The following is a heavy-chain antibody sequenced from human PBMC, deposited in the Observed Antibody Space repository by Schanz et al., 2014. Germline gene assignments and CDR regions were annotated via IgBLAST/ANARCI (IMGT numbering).Heavy chain of an antibody. J-gene: IGHJ4*02. CDR1: GYTFTSYD. V-gene: IGHV1-8*01. CDR2: MNSETGNT. Sequence: QVQLVQSGAEVKKPGASVKVSCKASGYTFTSYDINWVRQATGQGLEWMGWMNSETGNTGYAQRFQGRVTMTRNTSITTAYLELSSLRSGDTAVYYCTKGRTFGRWGQGTLVNVSS. D-gene: IGHD3-16*01. CDR3: TKGRTFGR.